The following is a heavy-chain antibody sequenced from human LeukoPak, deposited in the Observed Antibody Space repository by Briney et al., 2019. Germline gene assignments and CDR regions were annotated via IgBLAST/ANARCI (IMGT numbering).Heavy chain of an antibody. Sequence: TGGSLRLSCAASGFTFSSYGMSWVRQDPGKGLEWVSAISGSGGSTYYADSVKGRFTISRDNSKNTLYLQMSSLRVEDTAVYYCAKGSGSYGQDLYYWGQGTLVTVSS. CDR3: AKGSGSYGQDLYY. J-gene: IGHJ4*02. V-gene: IGHV3-23*01. CDR2: ISGSGGST. D-gene: IGHD3-3*01. CDR1: GFTFSSYG.